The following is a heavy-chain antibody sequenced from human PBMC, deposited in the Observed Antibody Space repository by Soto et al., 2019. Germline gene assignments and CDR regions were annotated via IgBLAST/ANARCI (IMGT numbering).Heavy chain of an antibody. Sequence: EVQLVESGGGLVQPGGSLRLSCAASGFTFSSYWMHWVRQAPGKGLVWVSRINSDGSGTTYADSVKGRFTISRDNAKTTLYLQMNSLRVGGTAVYYGARGAYCAGDCSFPWGQGALVTVSS. CDR1: GFTFSSYW. V-gene: IGHV3-74*01. D-gene: IGHD2-21*02. CDR2: INSDGSGT. CDR3: ARGAYCAGDCSFP. J-gene: IGHJ5*02.